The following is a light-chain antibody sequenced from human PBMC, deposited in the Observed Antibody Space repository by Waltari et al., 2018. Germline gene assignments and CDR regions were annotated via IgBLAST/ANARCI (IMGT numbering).Light chain of an antibody. V-gene: IGLV2-14*03. CDR3: SSYTRVTASVI. Sequence: QSALTQPASVSGSPGQSITIPCTGTSSDIGTYNSASWYQHHPGRAPKLIIYDVNKRPSGVSIRFSGSKSDNTASLTISGLQTEDEADYYCSSYTRVTASVIFGGGTKLTVL. CDR2: DVN. CDR1: SSDIGTYNS. J-gene: IGLJ2*01.